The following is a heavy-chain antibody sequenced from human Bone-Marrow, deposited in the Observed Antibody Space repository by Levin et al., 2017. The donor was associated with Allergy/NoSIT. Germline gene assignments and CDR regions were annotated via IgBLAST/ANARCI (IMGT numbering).Heavy chain of an antibody. D-gene: IGHD5-12*01. Sequence: GGSLRLSCAASGFTFSSYGMNWVRQAPGKGLDWVSSITSSSSYIYYADSVKGRFTISRDNAKNSLYLQMNSLRVEDTAVYYCARDLEYSGLSWGQGTLVTVSS. J-gene: IGHJ5*02. V-gene: IGHV3-21*01. CDR1: GFTFSSYG. CDR3: ARDLEYSGLS. CDR2: ITSSSSYI.